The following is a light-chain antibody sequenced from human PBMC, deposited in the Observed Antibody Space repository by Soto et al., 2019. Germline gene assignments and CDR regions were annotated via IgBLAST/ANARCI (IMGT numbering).Light chain of an antibody. J-gene: IGLJ1*01. CDR2: EVS. CDR1: SSGVGGYKY. Sequence: QSVLTQPASVSGSPGQSIAISCTGTSSGVGGYKYVTWYQQNPGKAPKVLIYEVSNRFSGVSDRFSGTKSGNTASLTISGLQAEDEAEYFCSSYTSTNTYGFGSGTKVTVL. CDR3: SSYTSTNTYG. V-gene: IGLV2-14*01.